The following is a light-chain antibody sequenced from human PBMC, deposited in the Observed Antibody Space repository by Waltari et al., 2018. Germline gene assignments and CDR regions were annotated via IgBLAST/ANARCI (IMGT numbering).Light chain of an antibody. CDR2: QDN. V-gene: IGLV3-1*01. Sequence: SYDLSQPPSVSVSPGQTANITCSGDKLGQKYSSWYQQKSGQSPVLVIFQDNKRPSGIPERFSGSNSGTTATLTITGSQPVDEAHYYCQTWLRETVFGGGTKLTVL. CDR1: KLGQKY. J-gene: IGLJ2*01. CDR3: QTWLRETV.